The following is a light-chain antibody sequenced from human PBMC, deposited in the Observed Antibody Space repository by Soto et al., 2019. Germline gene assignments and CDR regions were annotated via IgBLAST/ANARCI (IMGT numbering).Light chain of an antibody. Sequence: QSALTQPASVSGSHGQSVTISCTGTTSDVGGYISVSWYQQHPGKAPKLMIYEVSNRPSGVSNRFSGSKSGDTASLTISGLQAEDEADYYCSSSAGIYHYLVFGGGTKLTVL. J-gene: IGLJ3*02. V-gene: IGLV2-14*01. CDR3: SSSAGIYHYLV. CDR1: TSDVGGYIS. CDR2: EVS.